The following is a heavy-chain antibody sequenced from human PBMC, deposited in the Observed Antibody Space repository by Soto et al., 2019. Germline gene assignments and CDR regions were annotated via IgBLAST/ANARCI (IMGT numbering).Heavy chain of an antibody. D-gene: IGHD3-3*01. J-gene: IGHJ5*02. V-gene: IGHV1-69*12. CDR1: GGTFGNTA. Sequence: QVQLVQSGAEVKEPGSSVNVSCKTSGGTFGNTAVTWVRQVPGQGLEWIGGIVPLFGTANYAQKFRGRVMITAGGSTGTAYMDLSSLRSDDTAIYYCARDGDPGYSFWSGPLGGGRFDPWGQGTLVTVSS. CDR2: IVPLFGTA. CDR3: ARDGDPGYSFWSGPLGGGRFDP.